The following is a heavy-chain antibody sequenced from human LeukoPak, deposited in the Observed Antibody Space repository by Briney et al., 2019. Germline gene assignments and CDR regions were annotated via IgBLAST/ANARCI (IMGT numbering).Heavy chain of an antibody. D-gene: IGHD5-24*01. J-gene: IGHJ4*02. CDR2: INPSGGST. Sequence: ASVKVSCKASGYTFTSYYMHWVRQAPGQGLGWMGIINPSGGSTSYAQKFQGRVTMTRDTSTSTVYMELSSLRSEDTAVYYCAREGRLQRWLQWGYFDYWGQGTLVTVSS. V-gene: IGHV1-46*01. CDR1: GYTFTSYY. CDR3: AREGRLQRWLQWGYFDY.